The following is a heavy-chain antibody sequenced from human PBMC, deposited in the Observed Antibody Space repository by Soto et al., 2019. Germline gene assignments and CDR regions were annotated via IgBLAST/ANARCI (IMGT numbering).Heavy chain of an antibody. V-gene: IGHV3-23*01. J-gene: IGHJ4*02. CDR1: GFTFSSYT. Sequence: GGSLRLSCAASGFTFSSYTMSWVRQAPGNGLEWVSAIRDNGGNTYYADSVKGRFTISRDNSKNTLYLQMNSLRAEDTAVYYCAKDRTAFGEPGDYWGQGTLVTVSS. CDR2: IRDNGGNT. CDR3: AKDRTAFGEPGDY. D-gene: IGHD3-10*01.